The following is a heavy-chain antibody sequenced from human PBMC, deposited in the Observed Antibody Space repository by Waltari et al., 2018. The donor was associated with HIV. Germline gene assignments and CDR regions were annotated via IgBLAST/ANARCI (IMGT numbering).Heavy chain of an antibody. CDR3: ARDGLRYSGTFYSDY. V-gene: IGHV1-18*01. J-gene: IGHJ4*02. CDR2: ISTKNANT. CDR1: GYTFLSYG. Sequence: QVHLVQSGAEMKKPGASVKVSCKASGYTFLSYGISWVRQAPGHGLEWKGWISTKNANTNNAQSLQGRVTMTTDTSTTTAYRELRSPTSDDTAVYYCARDGLRYSGTFYSDYWGQGTLVTVSS. D-gene: IGHD1-26*01.